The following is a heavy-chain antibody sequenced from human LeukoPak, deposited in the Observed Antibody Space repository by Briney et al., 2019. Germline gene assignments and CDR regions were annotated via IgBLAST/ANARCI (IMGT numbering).Heavy chain of an antibody. CDR3: ARGVGYHYRPYLLDY. CDR2: IYYSGST. V-gene: IGHV4-59*01. CDR1: GGSISTFY. Sequence: SETLSLTCTVSGGSISTFYWSWIRQPPGKGLEWIGYIYYSGSTNYNPSLKSRVTISVDTSRNQFSLKLSSVTAADTAVYYCARGVGYHYRPYLLDYWGQGTLVPVSS. J-gene: IGHJ4*02. D-gene: IGHD5-12*01.